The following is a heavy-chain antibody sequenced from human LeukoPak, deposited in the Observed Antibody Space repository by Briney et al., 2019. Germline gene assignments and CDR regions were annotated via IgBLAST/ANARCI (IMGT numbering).Heavy chain of an antibody. CDR1: GYTFTSYG. CDR3: ARSVVRGEEYFDF. CDR2: ISAYNGNT. J-gene: IGHJ4*02. V-gene: IGHV1-18*01. Sequence: ASVKVSCKASGYTFTSYGISWVRQAPGQGLEWMGWISAYNGNTNYAQKFQGRVTITADESTSTAYMELGSLRSEDTAVYYCARSVVRGEEYFDFWGQGALVTVSS. D-gene: IGHD2-21*01.